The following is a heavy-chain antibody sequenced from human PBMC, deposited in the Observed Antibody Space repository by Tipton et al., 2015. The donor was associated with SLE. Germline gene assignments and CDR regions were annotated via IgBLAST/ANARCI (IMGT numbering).Heavy chain of an antibody. Sequence: TLSLTCTVSGGSISSSSYYWGWIRQSPGKGLEWIGTIFYSGSTYYNPSLKTRLTISVDTSKEQFSLKLTSVTAADTAVYYCTRLVDDYGGAAGLDYYYMDVWGKGTTVTVSS. CDR2: IFYSGST. V-gene: IGHV4-39*07. D-gene: IGHD4-23*01. J-gene: IGHJ6*03. CDR3: TRLVDDYGGAAGLDYYYMDV. CDR1: GGSISSSSYY.